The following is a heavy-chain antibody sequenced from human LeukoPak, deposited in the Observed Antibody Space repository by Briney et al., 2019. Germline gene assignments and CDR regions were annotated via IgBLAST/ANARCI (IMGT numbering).Heavy chain of an antibody. J-gene: IGHJ4*02. Sequence: GGSLRLSCAVSGITLSNYGMSWVRQAPGKGLEWVAGISGSGGGTNYADSVKGRFTISRDNPKNTLFLQMNSLRVEDTAVYFCAKRGVVIRVFLVGFHKEAYYFDSWGQGALVTVSS. D-gene: IGHD3-10*01. CDR3: AKRGVVIRVFLVGFHKEAYYFDS. CDR1: GITLSNYG. V-gene: IGHV3-23*01. CDR2: ISGSGGGT.